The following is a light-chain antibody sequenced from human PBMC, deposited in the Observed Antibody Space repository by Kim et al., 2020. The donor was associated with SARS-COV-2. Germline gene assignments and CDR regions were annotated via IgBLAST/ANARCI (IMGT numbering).Light chain of an antibody. CDR2: EDN. CDR1: SGSIASNY. Sequence: GKTVTISCTRSSGSIASNYVQWYQQRPGSAPTSVIYEDNQRSSGVPDRFSGSIDSSSNSASLTISGLKTEDEADYYCQSYDSSTVVFGGGTQLTVL. J-gene: IGLJ2*01. V-gene: IGLV6-57*03. CDR3: QSYDSSTVV.